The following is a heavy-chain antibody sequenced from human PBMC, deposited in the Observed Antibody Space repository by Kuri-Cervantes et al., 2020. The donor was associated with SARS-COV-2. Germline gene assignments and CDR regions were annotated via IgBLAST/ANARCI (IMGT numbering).Heavy chain of an antibody. CDR2: INHSGST. Sequence: SETLSLTCTVSGGSISSGGYYWSWIRQPPGKGLEWIGYINHSGSTYYNPSLKSRVTISVDRSKNQFSLKLSSVTAADTAVYYCARARIAAAGYNWFDPWGQGTLVTVSS. CDR1: GGSISSGGYY. D-gene: IGHD6-13*01. J-gene: IGHJ5*02. CDR3: ARARIAAAGYNWFDP. V-gene: IGHV4-30-2*01.